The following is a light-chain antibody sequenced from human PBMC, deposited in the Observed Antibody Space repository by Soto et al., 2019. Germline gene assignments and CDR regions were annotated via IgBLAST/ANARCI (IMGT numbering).Light chain of an antibody. CDR2: DGD. V-gene: IGLV1-51*01. Sequence: QSVLTQPPSVSAAPGQKVTISCSGSSSNIGGNSVSWYQQLPGTAPKLLIYDGDKRPSGIPDRFSGSKSGTSATLGITGFQTGDEADYYCAAWDDSLNAQFVFGTGTKVTV. CDR3: AAWDDSLNAQFV. CDR1: SSNIGGNS. J-gene: IGLJ1*01.